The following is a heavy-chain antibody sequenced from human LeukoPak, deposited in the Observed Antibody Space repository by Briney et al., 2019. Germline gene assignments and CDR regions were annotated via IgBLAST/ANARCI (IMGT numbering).Heavy chain of an antibody. D-gene: IGHD3-3*02. CDR2: INPNSGGT. CDR3: ARDLLGPGYYFDY. J-gene: IGHJ4*02. V-gene: IGHV1-2*02. CDR1: GHTFTGYY. Sequence: ASVKVSCKASGHTFTGYYMHWVRQAPGQGLEWMGWINPNSGGTNYAQKFQGRVTMTRDTSISTAYMELSRLRSDDTAVYYCARDLLGPGYYFDYWGQGTLVTVSS.